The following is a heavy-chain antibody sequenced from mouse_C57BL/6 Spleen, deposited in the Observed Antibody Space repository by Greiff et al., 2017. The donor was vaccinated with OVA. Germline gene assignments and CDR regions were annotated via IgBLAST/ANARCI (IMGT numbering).Heavy chain of an antibody. CDR1: GYTFTSYG. V-gene: IGHV1-81*01. J-gene: IGHJ2*01. CDR3: ARWDLTGTGGY. Sequence: QVQLKESGAELARPGASVKLSCKASGYTFTSYGISWVKQRTGQGLEWIGEIYPRSGNTYYNEKFKGKATLTADKSSSTAYMELRSLTSEDSAVYFCARWDLTGTGGYWGQGTTLTVSS. CDR2: IYPRSGNT. D-gene: IGHD4-1*01.